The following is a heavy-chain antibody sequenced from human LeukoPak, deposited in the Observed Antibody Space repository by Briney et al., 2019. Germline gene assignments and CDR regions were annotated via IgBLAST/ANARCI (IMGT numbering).Heavy chain of an antibody. J-gene: IGHJ5*02. CDR2: IFYSGST. V-gene: IGHV4-39*07. CDR3: ARDGRWFDP. CDR1: SGSISTSNYY. Sequence: PSETLSLTCTVSSGSISTSNYYWGWVRQPPGKALEWIGNIFYSGSTYYSPSLKSRVTISLDTSRNQFSLKLISVTAADTAVYYCARDGRWFDPWGQGTLVTVSS. D-gene: IGHD1-14*01.